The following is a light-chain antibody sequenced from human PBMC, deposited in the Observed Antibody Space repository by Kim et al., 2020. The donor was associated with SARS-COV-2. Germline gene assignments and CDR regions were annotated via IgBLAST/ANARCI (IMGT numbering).Light chain of an antibody. CDR2: VAS. CDR3: QQYGSSPYT. Sequence: EIVLTQSPGTLSLSPGERATLSCRASQSVDSNYLAWFQQKPGQAPRLLIYVASSRATGIPDRFSSSGSGTDFTLTISRLEPEDFAVYYCQQYGSSPYTFGQGTKLEI. CDR1: QSVDSNY. V-gene: IGKV3-20*01. J-gene: IGKJ2*01.